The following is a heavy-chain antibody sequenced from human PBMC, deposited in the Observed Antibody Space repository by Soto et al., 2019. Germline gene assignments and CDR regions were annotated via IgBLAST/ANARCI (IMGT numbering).Heavy chain of an antibody. J-gene: IGHJ4*02. CDR3: ARGIVGATTYYFDY. CDR1: GFTVSSNY. CDR2: IYSGGSP. V-gene: IGHV3-53*01. D-gene: IGHD1-26*01. Sequence: GGSLRLSCAASGFTVSSNYMSWVRQAPGKGLEWVSVIYSGGSPYYADSVKGRFTISRDNSKNTLYLQMNSLRAEDTAVYYCARGIVGATTYYFDYWGQGTLVTVSS.